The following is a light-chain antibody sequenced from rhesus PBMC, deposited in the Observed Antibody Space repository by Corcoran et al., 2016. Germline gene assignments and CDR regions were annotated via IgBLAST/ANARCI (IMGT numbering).Light chain of an antibody. J-gene: IGKJ2*01. V-gene: IGKV3-24*01. CDR2: GAS. Sequence: IVMTQSPATLSLSPGERATLSCRASQSVSSSLAWYQQKPGQAPRLRIYGASRRATGIPERFSGRGSGTDFTLTINSLEPEDVAVYYCLQHSNWPYSFGQGTKVEIK. CDR1: QSVSSS. CDR3: LQHSNWPYS.